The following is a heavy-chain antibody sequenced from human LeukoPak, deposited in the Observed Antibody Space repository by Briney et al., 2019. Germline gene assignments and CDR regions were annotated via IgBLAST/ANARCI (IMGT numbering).Heavy chain of an antibody. D-gene: IGHD2-2*01. J-gene: IGHJ3*02. CDR2: INHSGST. CDR1: GGSFSGYY. CDR3: ATSPVGAFDI. V-gene: IGHV4-34*01. Sequence: SETLSLTCAVYGGSFSGYYWSWIRQPPGKGLEWIGEINHSGSTNYNPSLKSRVAISVDTSKNQFSLKLSSVTAADTAVYYCATSPVGAFDIWGQGTMVTVSS.